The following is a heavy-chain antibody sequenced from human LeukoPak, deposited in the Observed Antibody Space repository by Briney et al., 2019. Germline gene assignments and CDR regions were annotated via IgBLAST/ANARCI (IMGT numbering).Heavy chain of an antibody. J-gene: IGHJ5*02. D-gene: IGHD2-2*01. CDR1: GGTFSSYD. CDR3: AREWGRREGRIVVVPAAPFDP. CDR2: IIPIFGTA. V-gene: IGHV1-69*01. Sequence: SVKVSCKASGGTFSSYDISWVRQAPGQGLEWMGGIIPIFGTANYAQKFQGRVTITADESTSTAYMELSSLRSEDTAVYYCAREWGRREGRIVVVPAAPFDPWGQGTLVTVSS.